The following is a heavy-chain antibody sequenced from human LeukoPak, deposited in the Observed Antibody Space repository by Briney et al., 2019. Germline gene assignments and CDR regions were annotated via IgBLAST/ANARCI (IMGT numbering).Heavy chain of an antibody. D-gene: IGHD2-21*02. CDR1: GYSFTGYY. CDR3: ARGSYCGGDCPDS. CDR2: INPKSGVT. V-gene: IGHV1-2*02. Sequence: ASVKVSCKASGYSFTGYYLHWVRQAPGQGLEWMGWINPKSGVTNYAQRFQGRVTMTRDTSISTAYMELSSLRFDDTAVYYCARGSYCGGDCPDSWGQGTLVTVSS. J-gene: IGHJ4*02.